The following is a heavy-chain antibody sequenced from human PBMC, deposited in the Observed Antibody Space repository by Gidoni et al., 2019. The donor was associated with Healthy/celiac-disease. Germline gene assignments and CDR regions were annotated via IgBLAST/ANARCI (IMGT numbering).Heavy chain of an antibody. V-gene: IGHV1-2*02. CDR2: INPNSGGT. D-gene: IGHD1-20*01. CDR3: ARVAGITGTKGPNWFDP. J-gene: IGHJ5*02. Sequence: QVQLVQSGAEVKKPGASVKVSCKASGYTFTRSYMHWVRQVPGQGLEWMGWINPNSGGTNYAQKFQGRVTMTRDTSISTAYMELSRLRSDDTAVYYCARVAGITGTKGPNWFDPWGQGTLVTVSS. CDR1: GYTFTRSY.